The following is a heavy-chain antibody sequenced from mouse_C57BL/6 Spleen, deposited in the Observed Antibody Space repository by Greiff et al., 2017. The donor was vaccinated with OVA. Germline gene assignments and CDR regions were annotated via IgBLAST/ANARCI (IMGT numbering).Heavy chain of an antibody. D-gene: IGHD6-1*01. CDR1: GYAFSSYW. J-gene: IGHJ4*01. Sequence: VQLQQSGAELVKPGASVKISCKASGYAFSSYWMNWVKQRPGKGLEWIGQIYPGDGDTNYNGKFKGKATLTADKSSSTAYMQLSSLTSEDSAVYFCARSGASYYYAMDYWGQGTSVTVSS. CDR3: ARSGASYYYAMDY. CDR2: IYPGDGDT. V-gene: IGHV1-80*01.